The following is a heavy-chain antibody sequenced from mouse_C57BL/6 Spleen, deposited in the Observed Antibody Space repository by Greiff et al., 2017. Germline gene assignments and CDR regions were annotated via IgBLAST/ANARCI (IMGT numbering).Heavy chain of an antibody. D-gene: IGHD2-4*01. CDR1: GYTFTEYT. CDR3: ARHDYYDYDRGYFDV. Sequence: VKLMESGAELVKPGASVKLFCKASGYTFTEYTIHWVKQRSGQGLEWIGWFYPGSGSIKYNEKFKDKATLTADKSSSTVYMELSRLTSEDSAVYFCARHDYYDYDRGYFDVWGTGTTVTVSS. J-gene: IGHJ1*03. CDR2: FYPGSGSI. V-gene: IGHV1-62-2*01.